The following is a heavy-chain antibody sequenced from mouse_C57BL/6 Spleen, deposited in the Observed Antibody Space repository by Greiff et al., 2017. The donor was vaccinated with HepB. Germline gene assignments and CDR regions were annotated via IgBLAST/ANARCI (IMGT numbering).Heavy chain of an antibody. J-gene: IGHJ1*03. D-gene: IGHD1-1*01. CDR3: ARETYYGSSYWYFDV. V-gene: IGHV1-80*01. CDR2: IYPGDGDT. Sequence: QVQLQQSGAELVKPGASVKISCKASGYAFSSYWMNWVKQRPGKGLEWIGQIYPGDGDTNYNGKFKGKATLTADKSSSTAYMQLSSLTSEDSAVYFCARETYYGSSYWYFDVWGTGTTVTVSS. CDR1: GYAFSSYW.